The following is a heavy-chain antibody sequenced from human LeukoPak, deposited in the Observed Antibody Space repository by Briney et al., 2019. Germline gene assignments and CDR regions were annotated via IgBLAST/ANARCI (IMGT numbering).Heavy chain of an antibody. J-gene: IGHJ5*02. Sequence: PGGSLSLSCAASGFTFRTYTMHWVRQAPGKGLEWVASISYDGYYKYYAESVKGPFIISRDNSKNTLYLQIISLRADDTAVYYCASAGAVTDSFVHWGEGTLVIVSS. CDR3: ASAGAVTDSFVH. D-gene: IGHD4-23*01. V-gene: IGHV3-30-3*01. CDR1: GFTFRTYT. CDR2: ISYDGYYK.